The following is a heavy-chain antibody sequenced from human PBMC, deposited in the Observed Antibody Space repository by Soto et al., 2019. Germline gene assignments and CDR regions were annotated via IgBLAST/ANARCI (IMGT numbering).Heavy chain of an antibody. V-gene: IGHV4-31*03. Sequence: QVQLQESGPGLVKPSQTLSLTCTVSGGSISSGGYYWSWIRQHPGKGLEWIGYIYYSGSTYYNPSLKIRVTISVDTSKNQFSLKLSSVTAADTAVYYCARDKNSSGPQGFAPWGQGTLVTVSS. CDR2: IYYSGST. CDR3: ARDKNSSGPQGFAP. D-gene: IGHD3-22*01. J-gene: IGHJ5*02. CDR1: GGSISSGGYY.